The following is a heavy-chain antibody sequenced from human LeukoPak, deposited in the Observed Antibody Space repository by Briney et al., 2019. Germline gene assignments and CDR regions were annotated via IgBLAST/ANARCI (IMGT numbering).Heavy chain of an antibody. CDR3: ARDYIVATKKVKNDY. V-gene: IGHV3-48*03. J-gene: IGHJ4*02. D-gene: IGHD5-12*01. Sequence: PGGSLRLSCAASGFTFSSYETNWVRQAPGKGLERVSYISSSGSTIYYADSVKGRFTISRDNAKNSLYLQMNSLRAEDTAVYYCARDYIVATKKVKNDYWGQGTLVTVSS. CDR1: GFTFSSYE. CDR2: ISSSGSTI.